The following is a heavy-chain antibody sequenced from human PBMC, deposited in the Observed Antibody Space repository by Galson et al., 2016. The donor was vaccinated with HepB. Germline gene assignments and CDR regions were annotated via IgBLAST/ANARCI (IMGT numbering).Heavy chain of an antibody. CDR1: GGSFNGYY. J-gene: IGHJ6*03. CDR2: IYHSGST. V-gene: IGHV4-34*01. Sequence: ETLSLTCAVYGGSFNGYYWTWIRQPPGKGLEWIGEIYHSGSTKYNPSLQSRVTISGDTSKNQFPLKLSSVTAADTAVYYCARGDNPDYGDYASAYYYMDVWGKGTTVTVSS. CDR3: ARGDNPDYGDYASAYYYMDV. D-gene: IGHD4-17*01.